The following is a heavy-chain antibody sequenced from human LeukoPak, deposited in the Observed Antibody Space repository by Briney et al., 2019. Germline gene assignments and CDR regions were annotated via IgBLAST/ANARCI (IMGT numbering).Heavy chain of an antibody. CDR1: GGSISSSSYY. V-gene: IGHV4-39*07. J-gene: IGHJ5*02. Sequence: SEILSLTCTVSGGSISSSSYYWGWIRQPPGKGLEWIGSIYYSGSTYYNPSLKSRVTISVDTSKNQFSLNLSSVTAADTAVYYCAKIVGAPNWFDPWGQGTLVSVSS. CDR3: AKIVGAPNWFDP. CDR2: IYYSGST. D-gene: IGHD1-26*01.